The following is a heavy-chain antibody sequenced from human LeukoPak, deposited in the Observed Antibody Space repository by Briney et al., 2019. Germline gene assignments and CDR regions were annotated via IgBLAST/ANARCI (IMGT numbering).Heavy chain of an antibody. CDR1: GYTFTSYD. J-gene: IGHJ5*02. Sequence: GASVKVSCKASGYTFTSYDINWVRQATGQGLEWMGWMNPDSGNTGYAQKFQGRVTMTRNASISTAYMELSSLRSGDTAMYYCASGLQCSKANCRRGEWFDPWGQGTLVTVSS. D-gene: IGHD2-2*01. V-gene: IGHV1-8*01. CDR3: ASGLQCSKANCRRGEWFDP. CDR2: MNPDSGNT.